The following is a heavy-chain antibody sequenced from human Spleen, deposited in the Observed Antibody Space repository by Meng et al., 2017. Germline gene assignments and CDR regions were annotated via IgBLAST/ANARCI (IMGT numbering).Heavy chain of an antibody. CDR3: ARGPTTMAHDFDY. V-gene: IGHV4-39*02. D-gene: IGHD4-11*01. CDR1: GGSISSTSYY. J-gene: IGHJ4*02. CDR2: INHSGST. Sequence: QLQLQESGPGPVKPSETLSPTCTVSGGSISSTSYYWGWIRQPPGKGLEWIGEINHSGSTNYNPSLESRATISVDTSQNNLSLKLSSVTAADSAVYYCARGPTTMAHDFDYWGQGTLVTVSS.